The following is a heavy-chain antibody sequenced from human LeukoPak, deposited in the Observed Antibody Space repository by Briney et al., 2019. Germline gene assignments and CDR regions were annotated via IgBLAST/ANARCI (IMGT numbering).Heavy chain of an antibody. Sequence: GGSLRLSCAASGFTFNSYNMNWVRQAPGKGLEWVSSISSGSSYIYYADSVKGRFTISRDNAKNLVFLQMNSLRVEDTAVYYCARDGVAGGFDYWGQGILVTVSS. V-gene: IGHV3-21*01. CDR3: ARDGVAGGFDY. CDR1: GFTFNSYN. CDR2: ISSGSSYI. J-gene: IGHJ4*02. D-gene: IGHD6-19*01.